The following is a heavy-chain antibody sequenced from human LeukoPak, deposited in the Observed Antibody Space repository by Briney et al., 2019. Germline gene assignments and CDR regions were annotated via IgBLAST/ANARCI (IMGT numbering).Heavy chain of an antibody. D-gene: IGHD5-12*01. J-gene: IGHJ6*02. CDR1: GGSISSYY. CDR2: IYYSGST. CDR3: ARRGYSGYPALSLHYYYGMDV. Sequence: SETLSLTCTVSGGSISSYYWSWIRQPPGKGLEWIGYIYYSGSTNYNPSLKSRVTISVDTSKNQFSLKLSSVTAADTAMYYCARRGYSGYPALSLHYYYGMDVWGQGTTVTVAS. V-gene: IGHV4-59*08.